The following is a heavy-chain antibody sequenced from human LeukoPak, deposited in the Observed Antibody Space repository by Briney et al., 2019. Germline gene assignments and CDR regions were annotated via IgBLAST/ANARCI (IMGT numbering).Heavy chain of an antibody. CDR1: GFTFSSYA. CDR2: INTDGSST. D-gene: IGHD2-2*02. CDR3: ARANPVLYVDI. Sequence: PGGSLRLSCAASGFTFSSYAMHWVRQAPGKGLVWVSRINTDGSSTSYADSVKGRFTISRDNAKNTLYLQMNSLRAEDTAVYYCARANPVLYVDIWGQGTMVTVSS. V-gene: IGHV3-74*01. J-gene: IGHJ3*02.